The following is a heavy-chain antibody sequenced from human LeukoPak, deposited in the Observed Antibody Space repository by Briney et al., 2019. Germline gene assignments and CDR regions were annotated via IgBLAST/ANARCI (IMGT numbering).Heavy chain of an antibody. CDR2: ISSSGSTI. D-gene: IGHD1-1*01. J-gene: IGHJ6*04. CDR3: ARGGTTSLYYGMDV. V-gene: IGHV3-48*03. CDR1: GFTFSSYE. Sequence: GGSLRLSCAASGFTFSSYEMNWVRQAPGKGLEWVSYISSSGSTIYYADSVKGRFTISRDNAKNSLYLQMNSLRAEDTAVYYCARGGTTSLYYGMDVWGKGTTVTVSS.